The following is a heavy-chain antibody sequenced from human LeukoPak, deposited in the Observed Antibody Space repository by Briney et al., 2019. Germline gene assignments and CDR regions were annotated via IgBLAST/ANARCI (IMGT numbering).Heavy chain of an antibody. CDR2: ISCSGGTT. D-gene: IGHD3-22*01. J-gene: IGHJ4*02. Sequence: GGSLRLSCAASGFTFKTYAMSWVRQAPGKGLEWVSISCSGGTTYYADSVKGPLTISRDNSKKTLYMQMNSLRAEDTAVYYCAKASYYFDSGGDQYYFDFWGQGTLVTVSS. V-gene: IGHV3-23*01. CDR3: AKASYYFDSGGDQYYFDF. CDR1: GFTFKTYA.